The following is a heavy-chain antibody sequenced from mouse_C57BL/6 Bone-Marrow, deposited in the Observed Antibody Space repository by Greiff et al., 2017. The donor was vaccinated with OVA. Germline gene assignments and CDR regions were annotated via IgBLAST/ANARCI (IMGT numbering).Heavy chain of an antibody. CDR3: ARRAYAMDY. D-gene: IGHD3-3*01. CDR1: GYTFTDYN. CDR2: INPNNGGT. J-gene: IGHJ4*01. Sequence: EVKLMESGPELVKPGASVKMSCKASGYTFTDYNMHWVKQSHGKSLEWIGYINPNNGGTSYNQKFKGKATLTVNKSSSTAYMELRSLTSEDSAVYYCARRAYAMDYWGQGTSVTVSS. V-gene: IGHV1-22*01.